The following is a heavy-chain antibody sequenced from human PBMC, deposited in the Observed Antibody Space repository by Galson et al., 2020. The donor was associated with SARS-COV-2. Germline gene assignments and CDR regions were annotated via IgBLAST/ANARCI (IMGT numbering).Heavy chain of an antibody. Sequence: KIGESLKISCTASGFTFSNYTMNWVRQAPGKGLEWVSSISSDSSSKYYADSVKGRFTISRDNAKNSLSLQMNSLRADDTAVYYCAREGGGSDYGGQGALVTVS. CDR3: AREGGGSDY. CDR1: GFTFSNYT. V-gene: IGHV3-21*03. D-gene: IGHD1-26*01. J-gene: IGHJ4*02. CDR2: ISSDSSSK.